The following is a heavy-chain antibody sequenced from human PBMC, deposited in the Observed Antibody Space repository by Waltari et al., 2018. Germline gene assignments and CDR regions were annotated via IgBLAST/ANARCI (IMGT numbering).Heavy chain of an antibody. V-gene: IGHV3-7*01. D-gene: IGHD6-19*01. Sequence: EVQLVESGGGLVQPGGSLRLSCAASGFTFSSYWMSWVRQAPGKGLWWVANIKQDGSENYYVDSVKGRFTFSRDNAKNSLYLQMNSLRAEDTAVYYCARPYASGWYINFDYWGQGTLVTVSS. CDR1: GFTFSSYW. J-gene: IGHJ4*02. CDR3: ARPYASGWYINFDY. CDR2: IKQDGSEN.